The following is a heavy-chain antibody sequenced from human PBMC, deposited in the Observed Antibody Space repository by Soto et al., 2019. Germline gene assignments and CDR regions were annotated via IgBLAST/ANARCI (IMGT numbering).Heavy chain of an antibody. CDR1: GGSFSGYY. CDR3: ARGGVGISLGY. J-gene: IGHJ4*02. CDR2: INHSGST. Sequence: QVQLQQWGAGLLKPSETLSLTCAVYGGSFSGYYWSWIRQPPGKGLEWIGEINHSGSTNYNPSLKSRVTISVDTSKNQFSLKLSSVTAADTAVYYCARGGVGISLGYWGQGTLVTVSS. D-gene: IGHD7-27*01. V-gene: IGHV4-34*01.